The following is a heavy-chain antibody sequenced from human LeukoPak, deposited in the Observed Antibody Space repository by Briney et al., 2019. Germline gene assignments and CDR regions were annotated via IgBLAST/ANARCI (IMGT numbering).Heavy chain of an antibody. CDR2: INHSGST. D-gene: IGHD3-10*01. V-gene: IGHV4-34*01. CDR1: GGSFSGYY. Sequence: SETLSLTCAVYGGSFSGYYWSWIRQPPGKGLEWIGEINHSGSTNYNPSLKSRVTISVDTSKNQFSLKLSSVTAADTAVYYCARDLHYYGSGSLYDYWGQGTLVTVSS. CDR3: ARDLHYYGSGSLYDY. J-gene: IGHJ4*02.